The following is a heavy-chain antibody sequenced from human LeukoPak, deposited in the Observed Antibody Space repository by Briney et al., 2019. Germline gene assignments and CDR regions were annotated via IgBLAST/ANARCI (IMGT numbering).Heavy chain of an antibody. J-gene: IGHJ3*02. CDR2: INPNNGNT. CDR3: ARVGYDSSGYHRYAFDI. D-gene: IGHD3-22*01. V-gene: IGHV1-18*01. Sequence: GASVKVSCKASGYTFTRYGISWVRQAPGQGLEWMGWINPNNGNTNYVQKLQGRVTMTTDTSTSTAYMELRSLRSDDTAVYYCARVGYDSSGYHRYAFDIWGQGTIVTVSS. CDR1: GYTFTRYG.